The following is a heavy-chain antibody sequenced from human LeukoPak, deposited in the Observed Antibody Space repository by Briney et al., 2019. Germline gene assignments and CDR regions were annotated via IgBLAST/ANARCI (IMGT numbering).Heavy chain of an antibody. CDR3: AKDGVATQHALDI. CDR2: ISGSGGTT. D-gene: IGHD5-12*01. Sequence: AGALRLSCAAAGINIKAYAMTWVRPAAREGVDLGSGISGSGGTTYYADSVRGRFTISRDNSKNTVYLQLNNLRAEDTAVYYCAKDGVATQHALDIWGHGTMVTVSS. CDR1: GINIKAYA. J-gene: IGHJ3*02. V-gene: IGHV3-23*01.